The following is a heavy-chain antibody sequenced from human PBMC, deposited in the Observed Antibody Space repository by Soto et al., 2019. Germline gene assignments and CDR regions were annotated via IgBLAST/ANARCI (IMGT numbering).Heavy chain of an antibody. Sequence: EVQLLESGGGLVQPEGSLRLSCEASGFTFSSYAMSWVRQAPGKGLEWVSGISGGGSTTYYADSVKCRFTISRDNSKNTLYLQVNSLRAEDTAVCYCARDQAAGGTISRYFQDWGQGTLVTVSS. J-gene: IGHJ1*01. V-gene: IGHV3-23*01. CDR3: ARDQAAGGTISRYFQD. CDR2: ISGGGSTT. D-gene: IGHD6-13*01. CDR1: GFTFSSYA.